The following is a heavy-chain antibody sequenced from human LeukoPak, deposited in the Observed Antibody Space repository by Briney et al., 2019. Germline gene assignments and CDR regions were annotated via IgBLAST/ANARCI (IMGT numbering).Heavy chain of an antibody. D-gene: IGHD6-6*01. V-gene: IGHV1-46*01. CDR3: ARARIAARPDY. Sequence: ASVKVSCKASGYTFTSYYMHWVRQAPGQGLEWMGIINPSGGSTSYAQKFQGRVTMTRDMSTSTVYMELSSLRSEDTAVYYCARARIAARPDYWGQGTPVTVSS. J-gene: IGHJ4*02. CDR2: INPSGGST. CDR1: GYTFTSYY.